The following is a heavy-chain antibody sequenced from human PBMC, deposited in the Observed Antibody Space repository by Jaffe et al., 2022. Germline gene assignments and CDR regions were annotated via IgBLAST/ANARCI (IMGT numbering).Heavy chain of an antibody. Sequence: QITLKESGPTLVKPTQTLTLTCTFSGFSLSTSGVGVGWIRQPPGKALEWLALIYWNDDKRYSPSLKSRLTITKDTSKNQVVLTMTNMDPVDTATYYCAHFPRVVRYDFWSGYSPDYFDYWGQGTLVTVSS. J-gene: IGHJ4*02. V-gene: IGHV2-5*01. D-gene: IGHD3-3*01. CDR3: AHFPRVVRYDFWSGYSPDYFDY. CDR2: IYWNDDK. CDR1: GFSLSTSGVG.